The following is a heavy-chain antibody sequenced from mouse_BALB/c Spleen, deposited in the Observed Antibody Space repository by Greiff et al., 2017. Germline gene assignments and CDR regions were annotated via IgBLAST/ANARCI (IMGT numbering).Heavy chain of an antibody. CDR3: AFYGSSFFAY. D-gene: IGHD1-1*01. CDR1: GFNIKDYY. CDR2: IDPENGNT. J-gene: IGHJ3*01. V-gene: IGHV14-1*02. Sequence: EVQLVESGAELVRPGALVKLSCKASGFNIKDYYMHWVKQRPEQGLEWIGWIDPENGNTIYDPKFQGKASITADTSSNTAYLQLSSLTSEDTAVYYCAFYGSSFFAYWGQGTLVTVSA.